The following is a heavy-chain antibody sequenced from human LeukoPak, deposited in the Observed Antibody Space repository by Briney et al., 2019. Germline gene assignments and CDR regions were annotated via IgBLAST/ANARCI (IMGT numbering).Heavy chain of an antibody. Sequence: PGGSLRLSCAASGFTFSSYWMHWVRQAPGKGLEWVSGISWNSGSIGYADSVKGRFTISRDNAKNSLYLQMNSLRAEDTALYYCTTGGGGYRPDYWGQGTLVTVSS. J-gene: IGHJ4*02. V-gene: IGHV3-9*01. CDR2: ISWNSGSI. CDR3: TTGGGGYRPDY. CDR1: GFTFSSYW. D-gene: IGHD3-10*01.